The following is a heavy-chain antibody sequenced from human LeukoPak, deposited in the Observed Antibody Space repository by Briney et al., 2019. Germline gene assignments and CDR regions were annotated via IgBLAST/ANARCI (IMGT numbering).Heavy chain of an antibody. D-gene: IGHD5-18*01. Sequence: GGSLRLSCAASGFTFSSYWMSWVRQAPGKGLEWVANIKQDGSEKYYVDSVKGRFTISRDNPKNSLYLQMNSLRAEGTAVYYCPRDQRYSYGYQGYWGQGTLVTVSS. V-gene: IGHV3-7*01. CDR1: GFTFSSYW. CDR3: PRDQRYSYGYQGY. J-gene: IGHJ4*02. CDR2: IKQDGSEK.